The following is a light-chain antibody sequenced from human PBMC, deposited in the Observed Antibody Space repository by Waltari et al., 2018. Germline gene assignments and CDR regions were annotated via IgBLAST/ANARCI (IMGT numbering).Light chain of an antibody. CDR1: SSNIGPYY. CDR2: RNN. CDR3: ATWDDSLTAWV. V-gene: IGLV1-47*01. J-gene: IGLJ3*02. Sequence: QSVLTQPPSASGTPGQRVTISCSGSSSNIGPYYVYWYQQFPGTAPKLLIYRNNQRPSGVPDRFSGSKSGTSASLAIGGLRSEDEADYYCATWDDSLTAWVFDGGTKVTVL.